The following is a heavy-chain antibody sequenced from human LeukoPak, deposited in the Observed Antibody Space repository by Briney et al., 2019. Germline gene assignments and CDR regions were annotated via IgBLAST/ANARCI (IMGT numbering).Heavy chain of an antibody. CDR3: ARTPLYCSGGSCSLGG. CDR1: GYSFTSYW. D-gene: IGHD2-15*01. J-gene: IGHJ4*02. V-gene: IGHV5-10-1*01. Sequence: GESLKISCKGSGYSFTSYWISWVRQMPGKGPEWMGRIDPSDSYTNYSPSFQGHVTISADKSISTAYLQWSSLKASDTAMYYCARTPLYCSGGSCSLGGWGQGTLVTVSS. CDR2: IDPSDSYT.